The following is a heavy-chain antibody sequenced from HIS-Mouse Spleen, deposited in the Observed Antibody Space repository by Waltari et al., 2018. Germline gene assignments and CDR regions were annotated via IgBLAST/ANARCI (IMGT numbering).Heavy chain of an antibody. CDR1: GGSISSSSYY. Sequence: QLQLQESGPGLVKPSETLSLTCTVPGGSISSSSYYWGWSRHPPGKGLEWIGSIYYSGSTYYNPSLKSRVTISVDTSKNQFSLKLSSVTAADTAVYYCAREFGLLPPISSRDYDAFDIWGQGTMVTVSS. D-gene: IGHD3-10*01. CDR3: AREFGLLPPISSRDYDAFDI. V-gene: IGHV4-39*07. J-gene: IGHJ3*02. CDR2: IYYSGST.